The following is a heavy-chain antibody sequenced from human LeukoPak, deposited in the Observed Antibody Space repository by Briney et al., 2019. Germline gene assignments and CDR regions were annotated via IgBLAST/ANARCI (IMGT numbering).Heavy chain of an antibody. CDR1: GFTFSSYA. V-gene: IGHV3-23*01. Sequence: GGTLRLSCAASGFTFSSYAMSWVRQAPGEGLEWVSAISGSGGSTYYADSVKGRFTISRDNAKNSLYLQMNSLRAEDTAVYYCARHVVAVGFDYWGQGTLVTVSS. J-gene: IGHJ4*02. D-gene: IGHD3-22*01. CDR3: ARHVVAVGFDY. CDR2: ISGSGGST.